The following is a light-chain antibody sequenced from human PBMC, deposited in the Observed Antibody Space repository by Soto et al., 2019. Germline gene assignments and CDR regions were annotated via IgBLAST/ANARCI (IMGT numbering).Light chain of an antibody. Sequence: EIVLTQSPGTLSLSPWERATLSCRASQSVSSSYLAWYQQKPGQAPRLLIYGASSRATGIPDRFSGSGSGTDFSLTISRLEPEDFAVYYCQQYNNWPPVTFGQGTKVDIK. CDR3: QQYNNWPPVT. V-gene: IGKV3-20*01. J-gene: IGKJ1*01. CDR2: GAS. CDR1: QSVSSSY.